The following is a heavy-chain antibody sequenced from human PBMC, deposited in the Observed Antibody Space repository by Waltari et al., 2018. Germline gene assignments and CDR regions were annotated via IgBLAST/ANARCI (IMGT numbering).Heavy chain of an antibody. Sequence: QVQLVESGGGGGQPGRSLRLSCAAAGLTFSSCAMHWVRQAPGKGLEWVAVISYDGSNEYYADSVKGRFTISRDNSKNTLYLQMNSLRAEDTAVYYCARGQGVTLMDVWGKGTTVTVSS. J-gene: IGHJ6*04. CDR3: ARGQGVTLMDV. CDR1: GLTFSSCA. CDR2: ISYDGSNE. V-gene: IGHV3-30-3*01. D-gene: IGHD3-10*01.